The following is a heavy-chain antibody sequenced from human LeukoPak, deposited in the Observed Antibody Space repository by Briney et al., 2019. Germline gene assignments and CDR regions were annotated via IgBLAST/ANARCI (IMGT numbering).Heavy chain of an antibody. CDR1: GFTLSSHE. J-gene: IGHJ4*02. D-gene: IGHD4-17*01. CDR3: ARDMGGDPICYFDY. Sequence: GGSLRLSCAASGFTLSSHEVNWVRQAPGKGLEWISYISSKGGTKYYANSVKGRFTISRDNAKNSLYLQMNSLRAEDTAVYYCARDMGGDPICYFDYWGQGNPVTVSS. V-gene: IGHV3-48*03. CDR2: ISSKGGTK.